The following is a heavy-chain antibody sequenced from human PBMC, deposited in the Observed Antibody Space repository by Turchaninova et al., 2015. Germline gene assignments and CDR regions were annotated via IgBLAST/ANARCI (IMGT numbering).Heavy chain of an antibody. CDR2: FSGGCGSK. Sequence: EVQLLESGGGLVQPGGSLRLSCAASGFTFSSYALSWVRQAPGKGLEWVSDFSGGCGSKNYADACRGRFTISRDNSKNTLYLQMNSLGAEDTAVYYCAKDPRIAALEYYFDYWGQGTLVTVSS. CDR1: GFTFSSYA. J-gene: IGHJ4*02. V-gene: IGHV3-23*01. D-gene: IGHD6-6*01. CDR3: AKDPRIAALEYYFDY.